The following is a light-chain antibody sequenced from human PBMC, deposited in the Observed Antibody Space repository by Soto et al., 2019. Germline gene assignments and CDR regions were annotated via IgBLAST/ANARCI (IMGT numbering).Light chain of an antibody. CDR3: QQYNNWPPWT. V-gene: IGKV3-15*01. CDR2: GAS. J-gene: IGKJ1*01. CDR1: QSVSGN. Sequence: EIVMTQSPATLSVSPGERATLSCRASQSVSGNLAWYQQKPGQAPRLLIYGASTRATGIPARFSGSGSGTEFTLTISSLQSEDFAVYYCQQYNNWPPWTFGQVTKVEIK.